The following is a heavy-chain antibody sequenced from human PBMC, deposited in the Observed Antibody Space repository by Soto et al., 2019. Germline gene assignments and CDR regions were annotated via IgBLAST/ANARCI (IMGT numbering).Heavy chain of an antibody. CDR2: IWYDGSNK. CDR1: GFTFSSYG. V-gene: IGHV3-33*01. CDR3: AREKDSTMAPSFDY. D-gene: IGHD2-15*01. Sequence: GGSLRLSCAASGFTFSSYGFHWVRQAPGKGLEWVARIWYDGSNKDYGDSVKGRFTISRDNPKNTLYLQVNSLRAEDTAVYFCAREKDSTMAPSFDYWGQGTLVIVSS. J-gene: IGHJ4*02.